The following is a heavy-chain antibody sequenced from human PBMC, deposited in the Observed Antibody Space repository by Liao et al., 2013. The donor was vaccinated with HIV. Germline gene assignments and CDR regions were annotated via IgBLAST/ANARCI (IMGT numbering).Heavy chain of an antibody. Sequence: QVQLQESGPGLVKPSETLALTCSVSGGSISGYYWSWIRQPAGKGLEWIGRMYISGSTDHNPSLKSRVTMSVDTSNDQFSLKLSSVTAADTAVYYCARVLGPTWGKDAHDAFDIWGQGTMVTVSS. CDR3: ARVLGPTWGKDAHDAFDI. V-gene: IGHV4-4*07. D-gene: IGHD1-26*01. CDR2: MYISGST. CDR1: GGSISGYY. J-gene: IGHJ3*02.